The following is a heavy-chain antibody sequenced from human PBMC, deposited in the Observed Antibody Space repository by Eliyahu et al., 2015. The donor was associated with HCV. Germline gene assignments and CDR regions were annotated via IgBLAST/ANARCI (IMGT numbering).Heavy chain of an antibody. CDR1: GGSISSYY. Sequence: QVQLQESGPGLVKPSETLSLTCTVSGGSISSYYWSWIRQPPGKGLEWIGYIYYSGSTNYNPSLKSRVTISVDTSKNQFSLKLSSVTAADTAVYYCAMYVKFPGGWFDPWGQGTLVTVSS. V-gene: IGHV4-59*08. CDR2: IYYSGST. D-gene: IGHD3-10*01. J-gene: IGHJ5*02. CDR3: AMYVKFPGGWFDP.